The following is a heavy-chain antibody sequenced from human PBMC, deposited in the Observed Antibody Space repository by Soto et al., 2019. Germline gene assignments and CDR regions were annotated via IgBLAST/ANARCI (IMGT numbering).Heavy chain of an antibody. CDR1: GFTFSSYE. CDR3: ARDYYYYGSSGYYLYDAFDI. CDR2: ISSSGSTI. Sequence: PGGSLRLSCAASGFTFSSYEMNWVRQAPGKGLEWVSYISSSGSTIYYADSVKGRFTISRDNAKNSLYLQMNSLRAEDTAVYYCARDYYYYGSSGYYLYDAFDIWGQGTMVTVSS. V-gene: IGHV3-48*03. D-gene: IGHD3-22*01. J-gene: IGHJ3*02.